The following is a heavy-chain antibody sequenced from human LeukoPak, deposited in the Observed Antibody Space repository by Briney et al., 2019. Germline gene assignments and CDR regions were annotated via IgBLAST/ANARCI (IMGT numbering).Heavy chain of an antibody. Sequence: SETLSLTCTVSGGSISSYYWSWIRQPPGKGLEWIGYIYYSGSTNYNPSLKSRVTISVDTSKNQFSLKLSSVTAADTAVYYCARGSGIVGIEGLNWFDPWGQGTLVTVSS. V-gene: IGHV4-59*01. CDR1: GGSISSYY. CDR3: ARGSGIVGIEGLNWFDP. J-gene: IGHJ5*02. D-gene: IGHD1-26*01. CDR2: IYYSGST.